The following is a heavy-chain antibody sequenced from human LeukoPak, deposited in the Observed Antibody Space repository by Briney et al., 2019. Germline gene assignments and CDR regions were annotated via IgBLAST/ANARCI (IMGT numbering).Heavy chain of an antibody. V-gene: IGHV3-21*01. J-gene: IGHJ4*02. CDR3: ARDTGYYDSSGYVTANFDY. CDR1: GFTFSSYS. D-gene: IGHD3-22*01. CDR2: ISSSSSYI. Sequence: DPGGSLRLSRAASGFTFSSYSMTWVRQAPGKGLEWVSSISSSSSYIYYADSVKGRFTISRDNAKNSLYLQMNSLRAEDTAVYYCARDTGYYDSSGYVTANFDYWGQGTLVTVSS.